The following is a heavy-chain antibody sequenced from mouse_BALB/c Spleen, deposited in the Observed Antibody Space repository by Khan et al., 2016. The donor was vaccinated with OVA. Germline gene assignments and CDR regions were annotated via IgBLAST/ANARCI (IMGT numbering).Heavy chain of an antibody. CDR2: TNPSSGYT. V-gene: IGHV1-7*01. CDR1: GYTFSSYW. CDR3: ARERIDD. J-gene: IGHJ2*01. Sequence: VQLQESGAEQAKPWASVKISCKTSGYTFSSYWMHWVNQRPGQGLEWIGYTNPSSGYTEYTEKFKDQVTFSVDKSSRTAYMQLTSLTSEDAAVYYCARERIDDWGEGTTLTVSS.